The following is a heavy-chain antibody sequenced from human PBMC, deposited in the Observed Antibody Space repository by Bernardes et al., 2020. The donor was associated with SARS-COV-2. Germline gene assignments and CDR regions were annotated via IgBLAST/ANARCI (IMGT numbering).Heavy chain of an antibody. CDR3: ARISCFDWLLIPSDQADYFEY. J-gene: IGHJ4*01. CDR1: GYTFTNYA. V-gene: IGHV7-4-1*02. D-gene: IGHD3-9*01. CDR2: INTNTGNP. Sequence: ASVKVSCKASGYTFTNYALNWVRQAPGQGLEWMGWINTNTGNPTFAQGFTGRFVFSLDTSVSTAYLQISSLKAEDTAVYYCARISCFDWLLIPSDQADYFEYWGQGNLGTVS.